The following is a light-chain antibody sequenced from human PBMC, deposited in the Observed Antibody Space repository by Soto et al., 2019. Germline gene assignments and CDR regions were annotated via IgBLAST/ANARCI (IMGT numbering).Light chain of an antibody. CDR3: QQCYNTPS. Sequence: DIVMTQSPDSLSVSLGERATINCKSSQSVLYSSNNKNCLAWYQQKPGQSPKLLIYWASTRESGVPDRFSGRGSGTDFTLTISSLQAEDVAVYYCQQCYNTPSFGPGTKVDI. V-gene: IGKV4-1*01. CDR2: WAS. J-gene: IGKJ3*01. CDR1: QSVLYSSNNKNC.